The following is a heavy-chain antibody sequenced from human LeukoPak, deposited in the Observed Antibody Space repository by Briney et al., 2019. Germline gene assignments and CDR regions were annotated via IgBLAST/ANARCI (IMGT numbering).Heavy chain of an antibody. J-gene: IGHJ4*02. CDR1: GGSISTYY. D-gene: IGHD3-22*01. CDR2: LSYSGTT. Sequence: KPSETLSLTCTVSGGSISTYYWSWIRQPPGKGLEWIGYLSYSGTTNYDPSLKSRVTISLDTSKNQFSLKLRSVTAADTAMYYCARASSGYSFHFWGQGTGITVSS. V-gene: IGHV4-59*01. CDR3: ARASSGYSFHF.